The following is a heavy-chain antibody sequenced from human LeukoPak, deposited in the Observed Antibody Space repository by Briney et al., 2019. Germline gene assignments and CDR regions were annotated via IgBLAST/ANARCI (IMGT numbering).Heavy chain of an antibody. CDR1: GYTFTSYA. J-gene: IGHJ6*03. V-gene: IGHV1-69*13. Sequence: GASVKVSCKASGYTFTSYAINWVRQAPGQGLEWMGGIIPIFGTANYAQKFQGRVTITADESTSTAYMELSSLRSEDTAVYYCARDRPYGSGSYYGDSYYYMDVWGKGTTVTVSS. D-gene: IGHD3-10*01. CDR2: IIPIFGTA. CDR3: ARDRPYGSGSYYGDSYYYMDV.